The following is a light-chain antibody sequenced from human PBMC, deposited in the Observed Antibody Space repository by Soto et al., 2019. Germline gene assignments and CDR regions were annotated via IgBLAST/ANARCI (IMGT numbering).Light chain of an antibody. J-gene: IGLJ1*01. CDR2: DIR. Sequence: QSALTQPASVSGSPGQSITISCTGTSSDVGGYKYVSWYQQHPGKAPKLMIYDIRNRPSGVSNRFSGSKSGNTDSLTISGLQAEDEADYYCSSYTSSSTRVFGTGTKLTVL. V-gene: IGLV2-14*03. CDR3: SSYTSSSTRV. CDR1: SSDVGGYKY.